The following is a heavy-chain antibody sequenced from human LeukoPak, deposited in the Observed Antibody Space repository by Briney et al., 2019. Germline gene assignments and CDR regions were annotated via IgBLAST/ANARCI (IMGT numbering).Heavy chain of an antibody. D-gene: IGHD1-14*01. CDR3: ARYDRGLFFFDN. Sequence: PSETLSLTCTVSGASVRNEYWSWIRQPPGKELEWIGYTHYSGSSNYHPSLGSRVTISLDTSKNQFSLKLKSVTAADTGMYHCARYDRGLFFFDNWGQGTLVTVSS. CDR1: GASVRNEY. J-gene: IGHJ4*02. CDR2: THYSGSS. V-gene: IGHV4-59*08.